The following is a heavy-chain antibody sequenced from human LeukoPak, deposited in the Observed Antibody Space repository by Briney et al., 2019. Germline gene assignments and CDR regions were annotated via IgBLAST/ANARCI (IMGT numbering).Heavy chain of an antibody. CDR2: IGIDSGNT. Sequence: GGSLRLSCAASGFTFSDYSMNWVRQAPGKGLEWISYIGIDSGNTNYADSVKGGFTISGDKAKNSLYLQMNSLRVEDTAVYYCARDYKYAFDNWGQGTLVTVSS. J-gene: IGHJ4*02. CDR3: ARDYKYAFDN. V-gene: IGHV3-48*01. CDR1: GFTFSDYS. D-gene: IGHD5-24*01.